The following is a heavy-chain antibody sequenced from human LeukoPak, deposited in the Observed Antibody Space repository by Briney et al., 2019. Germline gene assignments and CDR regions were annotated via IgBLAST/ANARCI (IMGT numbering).Heavy chain of an antibody. CDR1: GFTFSSYG. J-gene: IGHJ6*02. V-gene: IGHV3-33*01. CDR3: ARGQVAVTIYYYYYYSINF. Sequence: GGSLRLSCAASGFTFSSYGMHWVRQAPGKGLEWVAVIWYDGSNKYYADSVKGRFTISRDNSKNTMYLQMNTLRSEHTSVYYCARGQVAVTIYYYYYYSINFEAQPTTVTFSS. D-gene: IGHD6-19*01. CDR2: IWYDGSNK.